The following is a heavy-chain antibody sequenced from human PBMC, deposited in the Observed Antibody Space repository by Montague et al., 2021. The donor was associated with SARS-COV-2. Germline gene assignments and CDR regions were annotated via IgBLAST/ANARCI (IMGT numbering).Heavy chain of an antibody. V-gene: IGHV3-48*03. CDR2: ISSSGSTI. D-gene: IGHD2-15*01. CDR3: ARVGCSGGRCYSSWFDP. CDR1: GFSFSSYE. Sequence: SRRFSCAASGFSFSSYEMNWVRQAPGKGLEWVSYISSSGSTIYYSDSVKGRFTISRDNAKNSLYLQMNSLRAEDTAVYYCARVGCSGGRCYSSWFDPWGQGTLVTVSS. J-gene: IGHJ5*02.